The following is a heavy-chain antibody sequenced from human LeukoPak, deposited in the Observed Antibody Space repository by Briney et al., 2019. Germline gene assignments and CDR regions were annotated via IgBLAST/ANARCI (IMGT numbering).Heavy chain of an antibody. J-gene: IGHJ3*02. CDR1: GYTFTGYY. Sequence: ASVKVSCKASGYTFTGYYMHWVRQAPGQGLEWMGIINPSGGSTSYAQKFQGRVTMTRDMSTSTVYMELSSLRSEDTAVYYCARNIVVVVAATELDAFDIWGQGTMVTVSS. CDR2: INPSGGST. V-gene: IGHV1-46*01. CDR3: ARNIVVVVAATELDAFDI. D-gene: IGHD2-15*01.